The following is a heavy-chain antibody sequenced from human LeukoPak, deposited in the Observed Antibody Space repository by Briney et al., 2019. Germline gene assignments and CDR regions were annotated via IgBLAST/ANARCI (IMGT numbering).Heavy chain of an antibody. CDR3: AKNQGWELPSYHIDY. Sequence: GGSLRLSCAASGFTFGDYAVSWVRQAPGKGLEWVSTIGGTGFNTYYADSLKGRVTVSRDNSKNTLYLQMHSLRVDDTAIYFCAKNQGWELPSYHIDYWGQGTLVTVSP. V-gene: IGHV3-23*01. CDR2: IGGTGFNT. J-gene: IGHJ4*02. D-gene: IGHD1-26*01. CDR1: GFTFGDYA.